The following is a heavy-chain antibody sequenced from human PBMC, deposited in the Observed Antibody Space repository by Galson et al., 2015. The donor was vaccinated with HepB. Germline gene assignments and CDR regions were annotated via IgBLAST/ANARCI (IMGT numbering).Heavy chain of an antibody. Sequence: SLRLSCAASGFTFSSYGMHWVRQAPGKGLEWVAVISYDGSNKYYADSVKGRFTISRDNSKNTLYLQMNSLRAEDTAVYYCAKDDWYYSSTSYQTHGFDYWGQGTLVTVSS. CDR3: AKDDWYYSSTSYQTHGFDY. CDR1: GFTFSSYG. V-gene: IGHV3-30*18. D-gene: IGHD2-2*01. J-gene: IGHJ4*02. CDR2: ISYDGSNK.